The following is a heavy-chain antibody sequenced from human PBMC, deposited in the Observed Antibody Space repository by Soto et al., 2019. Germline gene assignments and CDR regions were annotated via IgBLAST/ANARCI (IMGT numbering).Heavy chain of an antibody. Sequence: XDSLTISWKGSGYSFTSYWIGLVRQMPGKGLEWMGIIYPGDSDTRYSPSFQGQVTISADKSISTAYLQWSRLKASDTAMYYCARTYSSGWSDDVYGMDVWGQGTTVTVSS. J-gene: IGHJ6*02. V-gene: IGHV5-51*01. CDR2: IYPGDSDT. CDR1: GYSFTSYW. D-gene: IGHD6-19*01. CDR3: ARTYSSGWSDDVYGMDV.